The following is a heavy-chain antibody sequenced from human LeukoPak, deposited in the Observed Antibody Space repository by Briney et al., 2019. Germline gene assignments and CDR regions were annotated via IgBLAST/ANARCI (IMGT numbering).Heavy chain of an antibody. J-gene: IGHJ6*03. Sequence: ASVKVSCKASGYTFTSYYMHWVRQAPGQGLEWMGIINPSGGSTSYAQKFQGRVTMTRDTSTSTVYMELSSLRSEDTAVYYCARAALTSVTAYYYYYYMDVWDKGTTVTVSS. CDR2: INPSGGST. CDR3: ARAALTSVTAYYYYYYMDV. V-gene: IGHV1-46*01. CDR1: GYTFTSYY. D-gene: IGHD4-11*01.